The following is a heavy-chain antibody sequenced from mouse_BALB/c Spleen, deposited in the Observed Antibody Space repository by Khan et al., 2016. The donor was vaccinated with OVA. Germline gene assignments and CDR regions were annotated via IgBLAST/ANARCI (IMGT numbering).Heavy chain of an antibody. Sequence: QVQLKQSGAELARPGASVKMSCKASGYTFTSYTINWIKQRPGQGLEWIGFINPRSSNTNYNQKFKDKATLTVDKSSSTAYMQLSSLSSEDSAVYNCARDKYYRRNCDTIDYWGQGTPVTVS. CDR2: INPRSSNT. D-gene: IGHD1-1*01. V-gene: IGHV1-4*01. CDR3: ARDKYYRRNCDTIDY. CDR1: GYTFTSYT. J-gene: IGHJ4*01.